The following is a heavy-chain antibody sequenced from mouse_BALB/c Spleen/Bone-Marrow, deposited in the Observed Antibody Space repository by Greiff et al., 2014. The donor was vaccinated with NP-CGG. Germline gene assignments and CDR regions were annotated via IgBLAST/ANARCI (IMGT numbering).Heavy chain of an antibody. Sequence: VQLQQSGAELARPGASVKMSCEASGYTFTSYTMHWVKQRPGQGLEWIGYINPSSGYTNYNQRFKDKATLTADKSSSTAYMQLSSLTSEDSAVYYCAKGLIYYDGRSEWYFDVWGAGTTVTVSS. V-gene: IGHV1-4*01. CDR3: AKGLIYYDGRSEWYFDV. CDR2: INPSSGYT. J-gene: IGHJ1*01. CDR1: GYTFTSYT. D-gene: IGHD1-1*01.